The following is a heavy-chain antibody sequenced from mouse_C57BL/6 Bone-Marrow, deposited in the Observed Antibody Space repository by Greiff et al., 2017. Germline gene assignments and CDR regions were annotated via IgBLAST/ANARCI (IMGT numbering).Heavy chain of an antibody. CDR1: GYTFTDYE. CDR2: IDPETGGT. V-gene: IGHV1-15*01. CDR3: TRKGYYDYDEGFAY. Sequence: QVQLQQSGAELVRPGASVTLSCKASGYTFTDYEMHWVKQTPVHGLEWIGAIDPETGGTAYNQKFKGKAILTADKSSSTAYMELRSLTSEDSAVYYCTRKGYYDYDEGFAYWGQGTLVTVSA. D-gene: IGHD2-4*01. J-gene: IGHJ3*01.